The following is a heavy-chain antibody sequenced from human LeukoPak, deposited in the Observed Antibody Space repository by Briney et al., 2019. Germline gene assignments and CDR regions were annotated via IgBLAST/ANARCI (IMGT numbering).Heavy chain of an antibody. D-gene: IGHD2-8*01. J-gene: IGHJ6*04. CDR1: GFTFSSYA. CDR3: ARGGILMVLDMDV. CDR2: ISYDGSNK. V-gene: IGHV3-30*01. Sequence: PGRSLRLSCAASGFTFSSYAMHWVRQAPGKGLEWVAVISYDGSNKYYADSVKGRFTISRDNSKNTLYLQMNSLRAEDTAVYYCARGGILMVLDMDVWGKGTTVTVSS.